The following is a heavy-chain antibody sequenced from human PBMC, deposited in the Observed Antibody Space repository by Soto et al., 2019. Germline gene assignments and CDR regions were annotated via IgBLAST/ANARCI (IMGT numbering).Heavy chain of an antibody. CDR1: GGSISSSSYY. V-gene: IGHV4-39*01. J-gene: IGHJ5*02. CDR2: IYYSGST. D-gene: IGHD3-9*01. Sequence: PSETLSLTCTVSGGSISSSSYYWGWIRQPPGKGLEWIGSIYYSGSTYYNPSLKSRVTISVDTSKNQFSLKPSSVTAADTAVYYCARHVLDDILTSPREYNWFDPWGQGTLVTAPQ. CDR3: ARHVLDDILTSPREYNWFDP.